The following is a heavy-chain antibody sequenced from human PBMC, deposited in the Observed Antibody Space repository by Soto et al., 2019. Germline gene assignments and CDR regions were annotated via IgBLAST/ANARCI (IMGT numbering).Heavy chain of an antibody. D-gene: IGHD2-2*01. J-gene: IGHJ4*02. V-gene: IGHV4-39*01. CDR3: ASGGVPAAMAQYYFDY. CDR2: IYYSGST. CDR1: GGSISSSSYY. Sequence: QLQLQESGPGLVKPSETLSLTCTVSGGSISSSSYYWGWIRQPPGKGLEWIGSIYYSGSTYYNPSLKSRGTISVDTSKNQFSLKLSSVTAADTAVYYCASGGVPAAMAQYYFDYWGQGTLVTVSS.